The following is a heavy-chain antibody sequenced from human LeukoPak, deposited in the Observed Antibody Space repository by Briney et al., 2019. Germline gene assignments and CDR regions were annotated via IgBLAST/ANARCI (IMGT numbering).Heavy chain of an antibody. J-gene: IGHJ4*02. V-gene: IGHV3-23*01. CDR1: GFTVSSYA. D-gene: IGHD4-17*01. CDR2: ISGSGGNT. CDR3: AKGRNEDGDAALNY. Sequence: GGSLRLSCAASGFTVSSYAMSWVRQAPGKGLEWVSSISGSGGNTFHADSVKGRFTISRDNSKNTLYLQMNSLRAEDTAAYHCAKGRNEDGDAALNYWGQGTLVTVSS.